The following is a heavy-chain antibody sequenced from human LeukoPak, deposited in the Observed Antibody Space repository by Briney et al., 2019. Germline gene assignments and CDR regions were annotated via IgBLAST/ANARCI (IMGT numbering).Heavy chain of an antibody. J-gene: IGHJ4*02. CDR1: GGSISSSSYY. V-gene: IGHV4-39*01. CDR2: IYYSGST. Sequence: SETLSLTCTVSGGSISSSSYYWGWIRQPPGKGLEWIGSIYYSGSTYYNPSLKSRVTIPVDTSKNQFSLKLSSVTAADTAVYYCARQLGVGAKPLDYWGQGTLVTVSS. CDR3: ARQLGVGAKPLDY. D-gene: IGHD1-26*01.